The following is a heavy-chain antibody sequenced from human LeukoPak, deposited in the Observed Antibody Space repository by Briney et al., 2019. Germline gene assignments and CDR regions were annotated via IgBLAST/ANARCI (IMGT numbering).Heavy chain of an antibody. J-gene: IGHJ4*02. CDR3: ARDSLPHYYTSGSQNPADY. V-gene: IGHV1-46*01. CDR2: INPSGGST. D-gene: IGHD3-10*01. Sequence: GASVKVSCRASGYTFTDYYTHWVRQAPGQGLEWMGLINPSGGSTTYTQKFQGRVTMTRDTSTSTVYMELSRLTSEDTAVYYCARDSLPHYYTSGSQNPADYWGQGTLVTVSS. CDR1: GYTFTDYY.